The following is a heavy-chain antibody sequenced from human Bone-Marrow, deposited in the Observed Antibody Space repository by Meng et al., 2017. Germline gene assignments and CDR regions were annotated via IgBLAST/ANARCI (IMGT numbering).Heavy chain of an antibody. V-gene: IGHV4-4*02. CDR3: ARVRVEYWYFDL. CDR2: IYHGGST. CDR1: VGSISTSNW. Sequence: QSLLQSSGPGFVKSSGTLCLSCCVFVGSISTSNWWSCVRQPPGKGLEWIEEIYHGGSTNYNRSLKSRFTISVAKYKDQFSLKLSSVTAADTAVYYCARVRVEYWYFDLWGRGTLVTVSS. J-gene: IGHJ2*01.